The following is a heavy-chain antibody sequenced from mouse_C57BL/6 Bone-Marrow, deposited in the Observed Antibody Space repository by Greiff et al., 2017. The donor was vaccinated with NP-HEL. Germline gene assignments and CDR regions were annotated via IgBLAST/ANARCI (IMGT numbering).Heavy chain of an antibody. Sequence: QVQLQQSGAELARPGASVKLSCKASGYTFTSYGISWVKQRPGQGLEWIGEIYPRSGNTYYNEKFKGKATLTADKSSSTAYMELRSLTSEDSAVYYCAAKTAQDTAYWGQGTLVTVSA. V-gene: IGHV1-81*01. J-gene: IGHJ3*01. CDR2: IYPRSGNT. CDR3: AAKTAQDTAY. CDR1: GYTFTSYG. D-gene: IGHD3-2*02.